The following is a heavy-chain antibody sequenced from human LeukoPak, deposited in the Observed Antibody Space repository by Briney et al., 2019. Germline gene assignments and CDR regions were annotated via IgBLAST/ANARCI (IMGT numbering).Heavy chain of an antibody. Sequence: ASVKVSCKASGYTFTSYAMNWVRQAPGQGLEWMGWINTNTGNPTYAQGFTGRFVFSLDTSVSTAYLQISSLEAEDTAVYYCARERVRGNYYGSGSPPDWGQGTLVTVSS. D-gene: IGHD3-10*01. CDR2: INTNTGNP. J-gene: IGHJ4*02. CDR1: GYTFTSYA. CDR3: ARERVRGNYYGSGSPPD. V-gene: IGHV7-4-1*02.